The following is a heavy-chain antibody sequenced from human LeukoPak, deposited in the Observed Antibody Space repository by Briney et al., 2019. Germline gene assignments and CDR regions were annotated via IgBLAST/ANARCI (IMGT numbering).Heavy chain of an antibody. V-gene: IGHV1-69*05. CDR2: IIPIFGTA. CDR1: GGTFSSYA. D-gene: IGHD3-10*01. CDR3: ARDSRVRGVTFDY. Sequence: GPSVKVSCKASGGTFSSYAISWVRQAPGQRREWMGRIIPIFGTANYAQKFQGRVTITTDESTSTAYMELSSLRSEDTAVYYCARDSRVRGVTFDYWGQGTLVTVSS. J-gene: IGHJ4*02.